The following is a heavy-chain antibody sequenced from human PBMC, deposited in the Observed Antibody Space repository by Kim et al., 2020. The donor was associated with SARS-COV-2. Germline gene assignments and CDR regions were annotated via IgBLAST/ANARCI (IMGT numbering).Heavy chain of an antibody. J-gene: IGHJ4*02. Sequence: SETLSLTCTVSGGSIRSPNYYWGWIRQPPGKGLEWIGTIFCSGTTYYNPSLRSRITMTVDTSKNQFSLKLRSVTAADTAVYYCALQPYKYHSRSYSSPFDNWGQGALVTVSS. CDR3: ALQPYKYHSRSYSSPFDN. CDR2: IFCSGTT. CDR1: GGSIRSPNYY. V-gene: IGHV4-39*01. D-gene: IGHD3-22*01.